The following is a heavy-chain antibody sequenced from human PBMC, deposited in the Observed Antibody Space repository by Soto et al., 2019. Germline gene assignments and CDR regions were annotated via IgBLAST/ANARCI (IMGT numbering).Heavy chain of an antibody. CDR3: AGPRYNSGWLVYY. V-gene: IGHV3-33*01. Sequence: QVQLVESGGGVVQPGRSLRLSCAASGFTFSSYGMHWVRQAPGKGLEWVAVIWYDGSKKYYADSVKGGFTVSRDNSKNTLYLQMNSLRAEDTAVYYCAGPRYNSGWLVYYWGQGTLVTVSS. J-gene: IGHJ4*02. CDR2: IWYDGSKK. CDR1: GFTFSSYG. D-gene: IGHD6-19*01.